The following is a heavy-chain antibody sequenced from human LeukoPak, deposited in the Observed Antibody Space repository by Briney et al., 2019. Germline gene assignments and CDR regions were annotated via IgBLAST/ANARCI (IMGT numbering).Heavy chain of an antibody. V-gene: IGHV4-59*01. D-gene: IGHD3-9*01. J-gene: IGHJ5*02. CDR3: AGSLTGPYNWFDP. Sequence: SETLSLTCTVSGGSISSYFWNWIRQPPGKGLEWIGFVYYSGSTNYNPSLQSRVTMSLDTSKNQFSLKLSSVTAADTAVYYCAGSLTGPYNWFDPWGQGTLVTVSS. CDR1: GGSISSYF. CDR2: VYYSGST.